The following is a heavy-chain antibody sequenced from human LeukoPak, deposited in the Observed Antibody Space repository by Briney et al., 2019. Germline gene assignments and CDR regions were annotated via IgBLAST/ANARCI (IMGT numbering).Heavy chain of an antibody. V-gene: IGHV1-69*06. J-gene: IGHJ3*02. CDR3: AIDQRYTSYINAFDI. CDR1: GGTFTTYV. Sequence: ASVKVSCKGSGGTFTTYVISGVRQAPGQGLEWMGGIIPIFGTAKYAQKFQGRVTITADKSTSTAYMELSSLRFEDTAVYYCAIDQRYTSYINAFDIWGQGTMVTLSS. D-gene: IGHD5-18*01. CDR2: IIPIFGTA.